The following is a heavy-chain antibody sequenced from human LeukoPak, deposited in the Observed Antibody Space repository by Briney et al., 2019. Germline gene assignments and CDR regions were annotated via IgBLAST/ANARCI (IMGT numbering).Heavy chain of an antibody. CDR2: INHGGSI. J-gene: IGHJ4*02. V-gene: IGHV4-34*01. D-gene: IGHD2-15*01. CDR3: ARASQTGITGGYYSGDTCVNYFDS. CDR1: GGSFSGYY. Sequence: SETLSLTCAVYGGSFSGYYWSWIRQPPGKGLEWIGEINHGGSINYNPSLKSRVTISVDTSKNQFFLKLNSVTAADTAVYYCARASQTGITGGYYSGDTCVNYFDSWGQGTLVTVSS.